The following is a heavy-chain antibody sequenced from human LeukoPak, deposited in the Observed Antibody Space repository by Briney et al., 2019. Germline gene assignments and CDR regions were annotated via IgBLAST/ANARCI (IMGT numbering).Heavy chain of an antibody. CDR3: ARRVGDQCQFDY. V-gene: IGHV4-59*08. J-gene: IGHJ4*02. CDR1: GGSISSYY. Sequence: SETLSLTCTVSGGSISSYYWSWIRQPPGKGLEWIGYIYYSGSTNYNPSLKSRVTISVDTSKNQFSLKLSSVTAADTAVYYCARRVGDQCQFDYWGQGTLVTVSS. D-gene: IGHD3-16*01. CDR2: IYYSGST.